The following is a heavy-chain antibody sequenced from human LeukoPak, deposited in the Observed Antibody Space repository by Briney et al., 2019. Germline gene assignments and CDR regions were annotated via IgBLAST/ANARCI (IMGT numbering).Heavy chain of an antibody. CDR2: ISGSGGST. V-gene: IGHV3-23*01. CDR3: AKGDAYSKGGYFGY. CDR1: GGSISSSSYY. D-gene: IGHD4-11*01. J-gene: IGHJ4*02. Sequence: ETLSLTCTVSGGSISSSSYYWGWIRQPPGKGLEWVSAISGSGGSTYYADSVKGRFTISRDNSKNTLYLQMNSLRAEDTAVYYCAKGDAYSKGGYFGYWGQGTLVTVSS.